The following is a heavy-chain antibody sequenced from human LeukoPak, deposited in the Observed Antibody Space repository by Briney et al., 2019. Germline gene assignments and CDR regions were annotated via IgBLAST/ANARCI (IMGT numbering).Heavy chain of an antibody. D-gene: IGHD3-22*01. J-gene: IGHJ4*02. V-gene: IGHV3-15*01. CDR1: GFTFSNAW. Sequence: KPGGSLRLSCAASGFTFSNAWMSWVRQVPGNGLEWVGRIKSKTDGGTTDYAAPVKGRFTISRDDSKNTLYLQMNSLKTEDTAVYYCTTEYYYDSSSYPYYFDYWGQGTLVTVSS. CDR2: IKSKTDGGTT. CDR3: TTEYYYDSSSYPYYFDY.